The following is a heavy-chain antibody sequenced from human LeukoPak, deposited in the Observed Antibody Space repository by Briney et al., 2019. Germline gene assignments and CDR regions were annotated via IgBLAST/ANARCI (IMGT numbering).Heavy chain of an antibody. D-gene: IGHD3-10*01. Sequence: SETLSLTCTVSGGSISSGDYYWSWIRQPPGKGLEWIGYIYYSGSTYYNPSLKSRVTISVDTSKNQFSLKLSSVTAADTAVYYCARLGGSGSPLNYYYYYYMDVWGKGTTVTVSS. CDR1: GGSISSGDYY. J-gene: IGHJ6*03. CDR3: ARLGGSGSPLNYYYYYYMDV. CDR2: IYYSGST. V-gene: IGHV4-30-4*08.